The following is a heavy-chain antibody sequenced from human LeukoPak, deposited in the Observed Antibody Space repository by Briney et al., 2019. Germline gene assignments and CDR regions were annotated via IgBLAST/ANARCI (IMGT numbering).Heavy chain of an antibody. Sequence: DSVKGRFTISRDNAKSTLYLKMSSLRAEDTAVYYCARDYASDYWGQGTLVTVSS. J-gene: IGHJ4*02. CDR3: ARDYASDY. D-gene: IGHD3-10*01. V-gene: IGHV3-7*01.